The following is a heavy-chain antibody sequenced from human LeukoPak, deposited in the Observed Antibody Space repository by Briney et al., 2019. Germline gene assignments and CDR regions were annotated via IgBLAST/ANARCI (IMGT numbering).Heavy chain of an antibody. CDR2: IFHSGST. V-gene: IGHV4-38-2*02. CDR3: ARETEKQWQY. CDR1: GYSIRRGYY. Sequence: AETLSLTCAASGYSIRRGYYWGWSRQPPGKGREGIASIFHSGSTYYNPSLKGRVTISIDTSNNQVYLRLNSVPAADTALYYCARETEKQWQYWGQGTVVTVSS. D-gene: IGHD6-19*01. J-gene: IGHJ4*03.